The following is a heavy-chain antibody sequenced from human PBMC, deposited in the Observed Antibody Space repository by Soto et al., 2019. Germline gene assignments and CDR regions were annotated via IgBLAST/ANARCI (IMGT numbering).Heavy chain of an antibody. CDR1: GGTFSSYA. CDR2: IIPIFGTA. Sequence: QVQLVQSGAEVKKPGSSVKVSCKATGGTFSSYAISWVRQAPGQGLEWMGGIIPIFGTANYAQKFQGRVTITADESTSTTYMELSSLRSEDTAVYYCARDPPSSHYDILTGRSGVWGQGTLVTVSS. CDR3: ARDPPSSHYDILTGRSGV. J-gene: IGHJ4*02. D-gene: IGHD3-9*01. V-gene: IGHV1-69*01.